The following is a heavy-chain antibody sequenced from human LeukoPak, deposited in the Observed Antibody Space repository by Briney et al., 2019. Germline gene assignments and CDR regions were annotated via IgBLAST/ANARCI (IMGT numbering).Heavy chain of an antibody. Sequence: ASVKVSCKASAYTFNRYDITWVRQAPGQGLEWMGWISTYNGNTNYAQKLHGRVTMTTDTSTSTAYMELRSLRSDDTAVYYCAREGRTRSAPTTEMYYFDYWGQGTLVTVSS. CDR1: AYTFNRYD. CDR3: AREGRTRSAPTTEMYYFDY. V-gene: IGHV1-18*01. CDR2: ISTYNGNT. J-gene: IGHJ4*02. D-gene: IGHD1-1*01.